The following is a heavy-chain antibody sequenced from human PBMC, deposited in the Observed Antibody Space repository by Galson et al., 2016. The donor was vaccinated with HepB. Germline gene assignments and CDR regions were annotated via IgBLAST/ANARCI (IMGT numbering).Heavy chain of an antibody. CDR1: GFTFSSYS. D-gene: IGHD4-17*01. V-gene: IGHV3-21*01. Sequence: SLRLSCAASGFTFSSYSMNWVRQAPGKGLEWVSSISSSSNYIYYADSVKGRFTISRDNAKNSLYLQMNSRRAEDTAVYYCARAVSWDYGDYAGYWGQGTLVTVSS. CDR3: ARAVSWDYGDYAGY. J-gene: IGHJ4*02. CDR2: ISSSSNYI.